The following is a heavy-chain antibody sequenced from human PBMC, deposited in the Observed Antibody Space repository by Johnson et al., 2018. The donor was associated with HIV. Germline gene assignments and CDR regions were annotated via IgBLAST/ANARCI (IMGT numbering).Heavy chain of an antibody. Sequence: VQLVESGGGVVRPGRSLRLSCAASGFTFDDYAMHWVRQAPGKGLEWVSGISWNSGSIGYADSVKGRFNISRDNSKNTVFLQMNTLRADDTAVYYCAGTQRVTMIVVSLGAVDIWGQGTTVTVSS. CDR1: GFTFDDYA. D-gene: IGHD3-22*01. J-gene: IGHJ3*02. V-gene: IGHV3-9*01. CDR3: AGTQRVTMIVVSLGAVDI. CDR2: ISWNSGSI.